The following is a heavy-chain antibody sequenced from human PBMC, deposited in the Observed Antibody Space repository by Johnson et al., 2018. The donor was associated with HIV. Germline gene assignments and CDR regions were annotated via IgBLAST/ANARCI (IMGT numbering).Heavy chain of an antibody. Sequence: QVQVVESGGGVVQPGRSLRLSCAASGFTFSSYGMHWVRQAPGKGLEWVAVISYDGSNRYYEDSVKGRFTISRDNAKNSLYLQMNSLRAEDTAVYYCASSRSDHDAFDIWGQGTMVTVSS. CDR3: ASSRSDHDAFDI. CDR1: GFTFSSYG. CDR2: ISYDGSNR. V-gene: IGHV3-30*03. J-gene: IGHJ3*02.